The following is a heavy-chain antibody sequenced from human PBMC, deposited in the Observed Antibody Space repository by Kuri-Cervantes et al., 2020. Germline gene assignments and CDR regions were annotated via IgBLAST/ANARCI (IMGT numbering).Heavy chain of an antibody. J-gene: IGHJ4*02. V-gene: IGHV4-34*01. CDR3: ARTRKGRSGNYDY. D-gene: IGHD3-10*01. Sequence: SETLSLTCAVYGGSFSGYHWTWIRQPPGKGLEWIGEINHSESTNYNPSLKSRVTISVDTSKNQFSLKLSSVTAADTAVYYCARTRKGRSGNYDYWGQGTLVTVSS. CDR1: GGSFSGYH. CDR2: INHSEST.